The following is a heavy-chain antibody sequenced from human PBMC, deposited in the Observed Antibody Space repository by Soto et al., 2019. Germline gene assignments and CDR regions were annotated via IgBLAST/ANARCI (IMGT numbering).Heavy chain of an antibody. D-gene: IGHD6-19*01. CDR2: ISWKSGNI. Sequence: TFDDYAMHWVRQAPGKGLEWVSGISWKSGNIGCADSVKGQLTISRDNAKNSLYLQMNSLRGEDTALYYCAKGLNIAVTGNFDYWGQGTLVTVSS. CDR3: AKGLNIAVTGNFDY. J-gene: IGHJ4*02. V-gene: IGHV3-9*01. CDR1: TFDDYA.